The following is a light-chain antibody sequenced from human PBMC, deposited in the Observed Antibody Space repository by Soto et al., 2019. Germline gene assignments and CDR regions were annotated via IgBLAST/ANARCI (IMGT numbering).Light chain of an antibody. Sequence: EAVLTQSPGTLSLSPGERATLSCRASQTVSNRYVAWYQHKPGQAPRPVIYDASNRATGTPARFSGSGSGTDFTLTISRLEPEDFAVYYCQQYGSSPLTFGGGTKVDIK. V-gene: IGKV3-20*01. CDR3: QQYGSSPLT. CDR1: QTVSNRY. J-gene: IGKJ4*01. CDR2: DAS.